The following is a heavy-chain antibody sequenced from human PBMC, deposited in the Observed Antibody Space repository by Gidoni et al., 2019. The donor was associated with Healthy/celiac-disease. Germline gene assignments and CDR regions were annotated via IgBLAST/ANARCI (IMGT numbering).Heavy chain of an antibody. J-gene: IGHJ4*02. CDR3: TRAVRVSGYGVDY. D-gene: IGHD5-12*01. V-gene: IGHV3-49*05. Sequence: EVQLVESGGGLVKPGRSLRLSCTASGLPFGAYAMSWFRQAPGKGLEWLGFIRSKAYGGTTEYAASGKGRFTISRDDSKSIAYLQMNSLKTEDTAVYYCTRAVRVSGYGVDYWGQGTLVTVSS. CDR2: IRSKAYGGTT. CDR1: GLPFGAYA.